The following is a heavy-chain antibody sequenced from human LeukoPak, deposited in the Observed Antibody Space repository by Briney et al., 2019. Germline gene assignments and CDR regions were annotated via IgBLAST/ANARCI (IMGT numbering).Heavy chain of an antibody. CDR3: AGASSSGWYPDIDY. CDR2: MYYSGST. J-gene: IGHJ4*02. V-gene: IGHV4-59*01. CDR1: GGSISSYY. Sequence: SETLSLTCTDSGGSISSYYWSWIRQPPGKGLEWIGYMYYSGSTNYNPSLKSRVTISVDTSKNQFSLKMNSVTAAVTAVYCCAGASSSGWYPDIDYWGQGTLVTVSS. D-gene: IGHD6-19*01.